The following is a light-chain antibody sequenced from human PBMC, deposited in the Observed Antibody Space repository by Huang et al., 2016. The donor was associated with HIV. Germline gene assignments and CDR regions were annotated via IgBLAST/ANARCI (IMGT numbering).Light chain of an antibody. CDR2: GAP. V-gene: IGKV1-39*01. CDR1: QSISNF. CDR3: QQSYSTLQVT. Sequence: DIHMTQSPSSLSASVGDRVTITCRASQSISNFLHWYQQKPGKAPKLLIYGAPSLQSGVPTRFSGGGSGKDVTLTINRLRPEDFATYYCQQSYSTLQVTFGPGTKVGI. J-gene: IGKJ3*01.